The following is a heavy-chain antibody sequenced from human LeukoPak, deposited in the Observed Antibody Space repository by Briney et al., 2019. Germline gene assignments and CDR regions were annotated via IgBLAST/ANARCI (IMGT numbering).Heavy chain of an antibody. D-gene: IGHD1-26*01. J-gene: IGHJ2*01. CDR2: VNSDGRSI. V-gene: IGHV3-74*01. Sequence: GGSQRLSCAASGFTFSNFWMHWVRQAQGKGLVWVSHVNSDGRSINYAESVKGRSAIARDNAKNTLYLQMNSLRVEDTAVYYCARGREDLGGYPNWYFDLWGRGALLTDSS. CDR1: GFTFSNFW. CDR3: ARGREDLGGYPNWYFDL.